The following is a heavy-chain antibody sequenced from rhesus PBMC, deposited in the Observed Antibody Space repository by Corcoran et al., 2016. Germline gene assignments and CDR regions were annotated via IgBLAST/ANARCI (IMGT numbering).Heavy chain of an antibody. CDR3: AKDRGFQYGLDS. V-gene: IGHV5-2*01. CDR1: GYSFTSYW. J-gene: IGHJ6*01. CDR2: FGPSASHP. Sequence: EVQLVKSGAEVKRPGESLKISCKTSGYSFTSYWISWVGQMPGNGLACMGAFGPSASHPTASPSTQAQVTSSADTSISPAYLQWSSLKASDSATYFCAKDRGFQYGLDSWGQGVVVTVSS.